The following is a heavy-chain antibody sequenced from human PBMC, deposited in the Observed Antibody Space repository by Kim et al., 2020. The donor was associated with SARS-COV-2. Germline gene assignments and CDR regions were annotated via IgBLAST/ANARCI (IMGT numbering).Heavy chain of an antibody. Sequence: SETLSLTCTVSGGSISSYYWSWIRQPPGKGLEWIGYIYYTGSTNYNPSLQSRVTISVDTSKNQFSLKLSSVTAADTAVYYCARGLERGWFDPWGQGTLVTVSS. V-gene: IGHV4-59*01. J-gene: IGHJ5*02. CDR3: ARGLERGWFDP. CDR2: IYYTGST. D-gene: IGHD3-10*01. CDR1: GGSISSYY.